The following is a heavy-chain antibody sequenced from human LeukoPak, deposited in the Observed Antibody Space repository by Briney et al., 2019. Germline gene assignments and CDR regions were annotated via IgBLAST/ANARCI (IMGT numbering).Heavy chain of an antibody. CDR2: IYYSGST. V-gene: IGHV4-59*01. CDR1: GGSINNYY. J-gene: IGHJ5*02. Sequence: PSETLSLTCTVSGGSINNYYWSWIRQPPGKGLEWIGYIYYSGSTNYNPSLKSRVTISVDTSKNQFSLKLSPVTAADTAVYYCARTEYYYDSGGYYFCFDPRGQGTLVTVSS. CDR3: ARTEYYYDSGGYYFCFDP. D-gene: IGHD3-22*01.